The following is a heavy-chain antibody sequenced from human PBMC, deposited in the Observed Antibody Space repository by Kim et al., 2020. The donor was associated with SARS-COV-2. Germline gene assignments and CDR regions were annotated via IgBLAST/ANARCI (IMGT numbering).Heavy chain of an antibody. CDR1: GGSFSGYY. CDR3: ARGAPGKWLFLYYFDY. D-gene: IGHD3-22*01. CDR2: INHSGST. J-gene: IGHJ4*02. V-gene: IGHV4-34*01. Sequence: SETLSLTCAVYGGSFSGYYWSWIRQPPGKGLEWIGEINHSGSTNYNPSLKSRVTISVDTSKNQFSLKLSSVTAADTAVYYCARGAPGKWLFLYYFDYWGQGTLVTVSS.